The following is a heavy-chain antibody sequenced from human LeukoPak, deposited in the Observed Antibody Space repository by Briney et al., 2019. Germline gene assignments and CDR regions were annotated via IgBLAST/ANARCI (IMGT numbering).Heavy chain of an antibody. V-gene: IGHV4-31*03. CDR3: ASLVTYFDN. CDR1: GGSISSGAYF. D-gene: IGHD4-11*01. J-gene: IGHJ4*02. Sequence: SETLSLTCTVSGGSISSGAYFWNWIRPHPEKGLEWSGYIHYRRNTYTNPSLKSRVTMSVYSSKNQFSLKLSSVTAADTAFYYCASLVTYFDNWGQGTLVTVSS. CDR2: IHYRRNT.